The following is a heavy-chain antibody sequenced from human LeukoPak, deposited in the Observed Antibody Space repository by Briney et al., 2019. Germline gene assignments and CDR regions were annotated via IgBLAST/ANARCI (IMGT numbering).Heavy chain of an antibody. V-gene: IGHV4-30-4*08. CDR3: ARELYSYGSHYFDY. CDR2: IYYSGST. J-gene: IGHJ4*02. CDR1: SGSISSGDYY. D-gene: IGHD5-18*01. Sequence: PSETLSLTCTVSSGSISSGDYYWRWIRQPPGTGLEWIGYIYYSGSTYYNPSLKSRVTISVDTSKNQFSLKLSSVTAADTAVYYCARELYSYGSHYFDYWGQGTLVTVSS.